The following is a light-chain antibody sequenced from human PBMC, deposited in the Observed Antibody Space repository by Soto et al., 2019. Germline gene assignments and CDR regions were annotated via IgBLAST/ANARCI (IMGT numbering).Light chain of an antibody. CDR2: RDS. V-gene: IGLV3-9*01. J-gene: IGLJ3*02. CDR1: NIGSKN. CDR3: QVWDISTARG. Sequence: SYELTQPLSVSVALGQTARITCGANNIGSKNLHWEPQKPGQAHVLVIYRDSNRPSGIPERFFGSNSGNTAPLTISRAQAGDEADYYCQVWDISTARGFGGGTKLTV.